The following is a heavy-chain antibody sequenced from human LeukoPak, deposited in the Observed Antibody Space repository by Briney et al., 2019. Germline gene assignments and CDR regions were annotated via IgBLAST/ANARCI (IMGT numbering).Heavy chain of an antibody. V-gene: IGHV4-59*08. CDR3: ARPDSSGYYGAFDI. J-gene: IGHJ3*02. D-gene: IGHD3-22*01. CDR1: GGSLSSYY. Sequence: SETLSLTCTVSGGSLSSYYWAWIRQPPGKGLEWIGYIYYSGSTNYNPSLKSRVTMSVDTSKNQFSLKLSSVTAADTAVYYCARPDSSGYYGAFDIWGQGTMVTVSS. CDR2: IYYSGST.